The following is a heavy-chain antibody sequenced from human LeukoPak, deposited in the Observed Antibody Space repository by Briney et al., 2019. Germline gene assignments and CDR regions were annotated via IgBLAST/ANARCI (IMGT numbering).Heavy chain of an antibody. D-gene: IGHD6-6*01. Sequence: PSETLSLTCTVSGGSISTYYWSWIRQPPGKGLEWIGYIYYSGNTIYNSSLKSRVTISVDKSKYQFSLKLSSVTAADTAVYYCARSYSSSGYYYYGMDLWGQGTTVTVSS. V-gene: IGHV4-59*01. CDR2: IYYSGNT. CDR1: GGSISTYY. CDR3: ARSYSSSGYYYYGMDL. J-gene: IGHJ6*02.